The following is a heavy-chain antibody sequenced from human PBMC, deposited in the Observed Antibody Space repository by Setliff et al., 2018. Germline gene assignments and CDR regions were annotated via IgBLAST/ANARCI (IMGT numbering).Heavy chain of an antibody. CDR1: GGTFSSYA. CDR3: ARSYCSSTSCYPFDY. CDR2: ITPIFGTA. D-gene: IGHD2-2*01. Sequence: SVKVSCKASGGTFSSYAISWVRQAPGQGLEWMGGITPIFGTANYAQKFQGRVTITTDESTSTAYMELSSLRSEDTAVYYCARSYCSSTSCYPFDYWGQGTLVTVSS. V-gene: IGHV1-69*05. J-gene: IGHJ4*02.